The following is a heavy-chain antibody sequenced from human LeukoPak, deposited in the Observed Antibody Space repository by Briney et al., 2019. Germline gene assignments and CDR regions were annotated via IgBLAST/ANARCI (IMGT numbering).Heavy chain of an antibody. Sequence: ASVKVSCKASGYTFTRYYMHWVRQAPGQGLEWMGWINPNSGGTNYAQKFQGRVTMTRDTSISTAYMELSRVRSDDTAVYYCARDPSSSWYAFDIWGQGTMVTVSS. J-gene: IGHJ3*02. V-gene: IGHV1-2*02. D-gene: IGHD6-13*01. CDR2: INPNSGGT. CDR1: GYTFTRYY. CDR3: ARDPSSSWYAFDI.